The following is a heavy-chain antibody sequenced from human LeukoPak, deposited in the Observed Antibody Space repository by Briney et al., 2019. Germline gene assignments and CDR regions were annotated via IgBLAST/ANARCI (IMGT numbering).Heavy chain of an antibody. Sequence: SQTLSLTCAISGDSVSSNSAAWNWIRQSPSRGLEWLGRTYYRSKWYHGYAVSVKSRITISPDTSENQFSLQLNSVTPEDTAVYYCARAPADYGGNSLFDFWGQGTPVTVST. D-gene: IGHD4-23*01. CDR3: ARAPADYGGNSLFDF. V-gene: IGHV6-1*01. J-gene: IGHJ4*02. CDR2: TYYRSKWYH. CDR1: GDSVSSNSAA.